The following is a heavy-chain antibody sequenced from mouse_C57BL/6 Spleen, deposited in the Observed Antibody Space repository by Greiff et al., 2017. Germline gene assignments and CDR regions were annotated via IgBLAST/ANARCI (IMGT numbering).Heavy chain of an antibody. CDR1: GYTFTSYW. CDR2: IDPSDSYT. CDR3: AKATGTGAWFAY. D-gene: IGHD4-1*02. V-gene: IGHV1-69*01. Sequence: VQLQQPGAELVMPGASVKLSCKASGYTFTSYWMHWVKQRPGQGLEWIGEIDPSDSYTNSNQKFKGKSTLTVDKSSSTAYMQLSSLTSEDSAVYYCAKATGTGAWFAYWGQGTLVTVSA. J-gene: IGHJ3*01.